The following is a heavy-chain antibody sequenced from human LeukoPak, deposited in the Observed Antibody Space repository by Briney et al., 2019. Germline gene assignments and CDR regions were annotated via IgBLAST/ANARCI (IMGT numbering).Heavy chain of an antibody. Sequence: SETLSLTCTVSGGSISSYYWSWIRQPPGKGLEWIGSIYYSGSTYYNPSLKSRVTISVDTSKNQFSLKLSSVTAADTAVYYCARDFRGSRDGYLLFHYWGQGTLVTVSS. CDR2: IYYSGST. CDR3: ARDFRGSRDGYLLFHY. J-gene: IGHJ4*02. V-gene: IGHV4-59*12. CDR1: GGSISSYY. D-gene: IGHD5-24*01.